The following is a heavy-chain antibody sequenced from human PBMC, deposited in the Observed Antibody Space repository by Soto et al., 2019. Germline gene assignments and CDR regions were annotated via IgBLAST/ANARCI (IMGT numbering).Heavy chain of an antibody. V-gene: IGHV4-59*01. CDR1: GGSISSYY. Sequence: ASETLSLTCTVSGGSISSYYWSWIRQPPGKGLEWIGYIYYSGSTNYNPSLKSRFTISVDTSKNQFSLKLSSVTAADTAVYYCAIDYSNYHFGWFDPWGQGTLVTVSS. J-gene: IGHJ5*02. D-gene: IGHD4-4*01. CDR2: IYYSGST. CDR3: AIDYSNYHFGWFDP.